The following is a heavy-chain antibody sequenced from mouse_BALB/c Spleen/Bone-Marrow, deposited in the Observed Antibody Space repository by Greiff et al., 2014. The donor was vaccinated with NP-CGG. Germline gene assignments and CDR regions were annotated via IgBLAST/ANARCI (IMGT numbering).Heavy chain of an antibody. CDR3: TIYAFAY. J-gene: IGHJ3*01. D-gene: IGHD2-12*01. CDR2: IYPGSGSP. Sequence: LQQSGSELVRPGASVKLSCKASGYTFTSYWVHWVKQRPGQGLEWIGNIYPGSGSPNYGERFKSKATLTVDTSSSTAYMQLSSLTSEDSAVYYCTIYAFAYWGQGTLVTVSA. V-gene: IGHV1S22*01. CDR1: GYTFTSYW.